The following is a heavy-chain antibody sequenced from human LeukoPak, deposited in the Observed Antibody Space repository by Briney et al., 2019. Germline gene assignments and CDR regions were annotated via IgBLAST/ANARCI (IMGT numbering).Heavy chain of an antibody. CDR1: GSTFSSYA. Sequence: GGSLRLSCAASGSTFSSYAMHWVRQAPGKGLEWVAVISYDGSNKYYADSGKGRFTISRDNSKNTLYVQMNSLRAEDTAVYYCARDLSGGGYDIWGQGTVVTVSS. D-gene: IGHD2-15*01. V-gene: IGHV3-30-3*01. CDR3: ARDLSGGGYDI. CDR2: ISYDGSNK. J-gene: IGHJ3*02.